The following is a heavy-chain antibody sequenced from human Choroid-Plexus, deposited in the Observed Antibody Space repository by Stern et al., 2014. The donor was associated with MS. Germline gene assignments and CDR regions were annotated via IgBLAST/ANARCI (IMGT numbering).Heavy chain of an antibody. Sequence: VHLVESGGGVVQPGGPLRLSCVASGFTFGSCAMHWVRQAPGKGLEWVAGVSYDGSNKYYADSGKGRFTISRDNSQNTLYMQMSSLRPEDTAVYYCAKDRHYLTYFFDHWGQGSLVTVSS. CDR1: GFTFGSCA. V-gene: IGHV3-30*18. J-gene: IGHJ5*02. CDR2: VSYDGSNK. CDR3: AKDRHYLTYFFDH. D-gene: IGHD2/OR15-2a*01.